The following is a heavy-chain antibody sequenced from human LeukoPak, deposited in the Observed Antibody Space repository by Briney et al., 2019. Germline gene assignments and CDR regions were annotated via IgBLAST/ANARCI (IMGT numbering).Heavy chain of an antibody. CDR2: IYSGGNT. CDR1: GFTVSSNY. Sequence: GGSLRLSCAASGFTVSSNYMSWVRQAPGKGLEWVSVIYSGGNTYHADSVKGRFTISRDSSKNTVYLQMNSLRAEDTAVYYCAKERRGYSYGIDYWGQGTLVTVSS. V-gene: IGHV3-66*01. CDR3: AKERRGYSYGIDY. D-gene: IGHD5-18*01. J-gene: IGHJ4*02.